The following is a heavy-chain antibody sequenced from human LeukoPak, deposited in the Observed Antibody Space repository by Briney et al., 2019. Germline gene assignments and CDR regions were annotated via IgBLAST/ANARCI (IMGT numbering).Heavy chain of an antibody. CDR2: IYYSGST. CDR1: XXSXSXSSYY. V-gene: IGHV4-39*01. J-gene: IGHJ4*02. Sequence: PSETLSLTXTXSXXSXSXSSYYWGWIRQPPGKGLEWIGSIYYSGSTYYNPPLKSRVTISVDTSKNQFSLKLSSVTAADTAVYYCARCVVATGGIDYWGQGTLVTVSS. D-gene: IGHD2-21*01. CDR3: ARCVVATGGIDY.